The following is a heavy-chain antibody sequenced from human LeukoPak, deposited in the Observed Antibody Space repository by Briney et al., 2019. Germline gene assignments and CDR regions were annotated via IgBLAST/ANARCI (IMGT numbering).Heavy chain of an antibody. V-gene: IGHV4-34*01. Sequence: SETLSLTCAVYGGSFSDYYWSWIRQPPGKGLEWIGEINLYGRTNYSPSLKSRVTISVDTSKNQFSLKLSSVTAADTAVYHCATRRGSSGWSFDFWGQGALVTVSS. CDR3: ATRRGSSGWSFDF. D-gene: IGHD6-19*01. CDR1: GGSFSDYY. J-gene: IGHJ4*02. CDR2: INLYGRT.